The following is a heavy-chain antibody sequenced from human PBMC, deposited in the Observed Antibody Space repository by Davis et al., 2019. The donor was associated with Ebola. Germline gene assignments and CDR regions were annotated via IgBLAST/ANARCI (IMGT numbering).Heavy chain of an antibody. CDR2: ISSSSSYT. CDR1: GFTFSDYY. Sequence: GGSLRLSCAASGFTFSDYYMSWIRQAPGKGLEWVSYISSSSSYTNYADSVKGRFTISRDNNKNTLNLQMNSLRDEDTAVYYCAREKPAAGRTAFDYWGQGTLVTVSS. V-gene: IGHV3-11*06. J-gene: IGHJ4*02. D-gene: IGHD6-13*01. CDR3: AREKPAAGRTAFDY.